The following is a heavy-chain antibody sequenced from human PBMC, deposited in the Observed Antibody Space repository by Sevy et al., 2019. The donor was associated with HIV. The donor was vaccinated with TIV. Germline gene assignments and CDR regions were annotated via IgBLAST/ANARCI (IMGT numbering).Heavy chain of an antibody. V-gene: IGHV3-23*01. CDR1: GFTFSSYA. CDR2: ISGSGGRT. CDR3: AKVPMIVVVIDPTFDY. D-gene: IGHD3-22*01. Sequence: GGSLRLSCAASGFTFSSYAMSWVRQAPGKGLEWVSAISGSGGRTYYAESVKGRFTTSRDNSKNTRYVQMNNLRAEDTAVYYCAKVPMIVVVIDPTFDYWGQGTLVTVSS. J-gene: IGHJ4*02.